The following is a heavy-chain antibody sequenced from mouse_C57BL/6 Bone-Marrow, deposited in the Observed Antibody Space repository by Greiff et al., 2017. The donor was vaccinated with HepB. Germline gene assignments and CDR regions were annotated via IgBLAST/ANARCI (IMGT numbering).Heavy chain of an antibody. CDR2: INPGSGGT. CDR3: ARVGEGLYYFDY. V-gene: IGHV1-54*01. D-gene: IGHD3-3*01. CDR1: GYAFTNYL. J-gene: IGHJ2*01. Sequence: QVQLQQSGAELVRPGTSVKVSCKASGYAFTNYLIEWVKQRPGQGLEWIGVINPGSGGTNYNEKFKGKATLTADKSSSTAYMQLSSLTSEDSAVYFCARVGEGLYYFDYWGQGTTLTVSS.